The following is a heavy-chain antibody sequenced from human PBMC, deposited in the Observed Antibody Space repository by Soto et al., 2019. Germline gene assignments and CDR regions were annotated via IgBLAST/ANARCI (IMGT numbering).Heavy chain of an antibody. V-gene: IGHV4-34*01. D-gene: IGHD5-12*01. CDR3: ARGGYSGYEGADAFDI. CDR2: INHSGST. J-gene: IGHJ3*02. Sequence: SETLSLTCAVYGGSFSGYYWSWIRQPPGKGLEWIGEINHSGSTNYNPSLKSRVTISVDTSKNQFSLKLSSVTAADTAVYYCARGGYSGYEGADAFDIWGQGTMVTVSS. CDR1: GGSFSGYY.